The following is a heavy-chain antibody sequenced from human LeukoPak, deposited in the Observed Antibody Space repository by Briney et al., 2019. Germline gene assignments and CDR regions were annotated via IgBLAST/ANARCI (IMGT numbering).Heavy chain of an antibody. CDR3: AELGITMIGGV. Sequence: GGSLRLSCAASGFTFSSDDMHWVRQALGKGLEWVAVISYDGSHKYYADSVKGRFTISRDNAKNSLYLQMNSLRAEDTAVYYCAELGITMIGGVWGKGTTVTISS. J-gene: IGHJ6*04. CDR1: GFTFSSDD. D-gene: IGHD3-10*02. V-gene: IGHV3-30*18. CDR2: ISYDGSHK.